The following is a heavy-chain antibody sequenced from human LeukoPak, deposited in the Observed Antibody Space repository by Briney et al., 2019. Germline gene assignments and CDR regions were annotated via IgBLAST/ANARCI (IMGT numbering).Heavy chain of an antibody. CDR1: GFTVSSTY. V-gene: IGHV3-53*01. Sequence: GGSLRLSCAASGFTVSSTYMSWVRQAPGKGLEWVSLIYGAEGPYYADSVKGRFTISTDNSKNTLSLQMTSLRAEDTAMYYCARDRYFDFWGQGTLVTISS. CDR2: IYGAEGP. CDR3: ARDRYFDF. J-gene: IGHJ4*01.